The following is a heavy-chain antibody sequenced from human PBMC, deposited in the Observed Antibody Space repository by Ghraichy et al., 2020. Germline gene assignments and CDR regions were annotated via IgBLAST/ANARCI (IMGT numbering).Heavy chain of an antibody. D-gene: IGHD3-10*01. CDR2: ISQSGST. Sequence: SETLSLTCAVSGGSFSSGGYSGSWIRQPPGKGLEWIGCISQSGSTYYNPSLKSRVAISVDKSKNELSLKLKSVTAADTAVYYCAGSWFGEFLPYFWGQGTLVTVSS. CDR3: AGSWFGEFLPYF. V-gene: IGHV4-30-2*01. CDR1: GGSFSSGGYS. J-gene: IGHJ4*02.